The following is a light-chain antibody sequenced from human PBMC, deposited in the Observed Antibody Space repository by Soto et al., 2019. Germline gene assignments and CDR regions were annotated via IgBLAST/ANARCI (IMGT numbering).Light chain of an antibody. J-gene: IGLJ3*02. CDR2: EVT. CDR3: SSYTVSSTVM. V-gene: IGLV2-14*01. Sequence: QSALTQPASVSGSPGQSITISCTGTSSDIGDYNYVSWYQQHPDTAPKLMIYEVTNRPSGVSHRFSGSKSGNTAFLTISGLQAEDDADYYCSSYTVSSTVMFGGGTKVTVL. CDR1: SSDIGDYNY.